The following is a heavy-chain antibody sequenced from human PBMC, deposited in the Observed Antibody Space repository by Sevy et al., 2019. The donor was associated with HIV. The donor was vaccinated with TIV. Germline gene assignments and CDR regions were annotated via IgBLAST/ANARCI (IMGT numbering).Heavy chain of an antibody. CDR1: GGSISRSNYY. V-gene: IGHV4-39*01. CDR3: ARVTWYTSGWYWFEP. Sequence: SETLSLTCTVSGGSISRSNYYWGWIRQPPGKGLEWIGSIYYSGSTYYKPSLMSRVTISVDTSKNQFSLKLSSVTAADTAVYYCARVTWYTSGWYWFEPWGQGTLVTVSS. J-gene: IGHJ5*02. CDR2: IYYSGST. D-gene: IGHD6-19*01.